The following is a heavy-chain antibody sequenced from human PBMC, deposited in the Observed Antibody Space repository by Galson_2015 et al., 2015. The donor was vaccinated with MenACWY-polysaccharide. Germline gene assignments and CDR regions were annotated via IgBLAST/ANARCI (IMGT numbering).Heavy chain of an antibody. J-gene: IGHJ4*02. D-gene: IGHD3-10*01. Sequence: QGLKWMGWVNPRSGATNYAHKFQDRVTMTWATSISTAYMDMSGLISDDTAVYYCVRGASRFGEPSFDYWGQGTLVTVSS. V-gene: IGHV1-2*02. CDR2: VNPRSGAT. CDR3: VRGASRFGEPSFDY.